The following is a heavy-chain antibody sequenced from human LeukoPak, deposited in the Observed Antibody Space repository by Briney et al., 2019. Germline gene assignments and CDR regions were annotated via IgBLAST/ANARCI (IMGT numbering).Heavy chain of an antibody. CDR2: INPNTGDT. D-gene: IGHD2-8*01. V-gene: IGHV1-2*02. Sequence: ASVKVSCKASGYTFTGYYLHWVRQAPGQGLEWMGWINPNTGDTNSAQKFQGRVTMTRDTSISTAFMELSSLKSDDTAVYYCAKPLWCQVLQGYCALDVWGQGTTVTVSS. CDR1: GYTFTGYY. CDR3: AKPLWCQVLQGYCALDV. J-gene: IGHJ6*02.